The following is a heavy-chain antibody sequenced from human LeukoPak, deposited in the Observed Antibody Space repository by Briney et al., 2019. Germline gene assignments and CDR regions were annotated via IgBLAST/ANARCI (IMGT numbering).Heavy chain of an antibody. CDR2: IYTSGST. V-gene: IGHV4-4*07. CDR1: GGSIRSYY. J-gene: IGHJ3*02. CDR3: ARRRGYCTNGVCYWHAFDI. Sequence: PSETLSLTCTVSGGSIRSYYWSWIRRPAGEGLEWIGRIYTSGSTNYNPSLKSRVTMSVDTSKNQFSLKLSSVTAADTAVYYCARRRGYCTNGVCYWHAFDIWGQGTMVTVSS. D-gene: IGHD2-8*01.